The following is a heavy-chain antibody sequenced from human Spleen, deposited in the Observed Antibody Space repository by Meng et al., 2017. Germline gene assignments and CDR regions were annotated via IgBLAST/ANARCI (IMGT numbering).Heavy chain of an antibody. Sequence: SVKVSCKASGFTFTSSAVQWVRQARGQRLEWIGWIVVGSGNTNYAQKFQERVTITRDMSTSTAYMELSSLRSEDTAVYYCAMGTSNYDSSGYYGLDYWGQGTLVTVSS. V-gene: IGHV1-58*01. CDR1: GFTFTSSA. J-gene: IGHJ4*02. CDR2: IVVGSGNT. CDR3: AMGTSNYDSSGYYGLDY. D-gene: IGHD3-22*01.